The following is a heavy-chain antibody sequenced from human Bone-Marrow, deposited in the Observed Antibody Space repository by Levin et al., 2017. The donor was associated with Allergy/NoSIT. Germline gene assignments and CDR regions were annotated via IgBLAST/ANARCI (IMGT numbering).Heavy chain of an antibody. CDR3: ERTFGMGYHGISPVFDR. D-gene: IGHD5-18*01. J-gene: IGHJ4*02. CDR1: GFTFSTYW. Sequence: QPGGSLRLSCAASGFTFSTYWMHWVRRAPGTGLVWVARTNSDGSATTYADSVKGRFTISRDNAKNTVYLQMNSLRAADTAVYYCERTFGMGYHGISPVFDRWGQGTMVTVSS. CDR2: TNSDGSAT. V-gene: IGHV3-74*03.